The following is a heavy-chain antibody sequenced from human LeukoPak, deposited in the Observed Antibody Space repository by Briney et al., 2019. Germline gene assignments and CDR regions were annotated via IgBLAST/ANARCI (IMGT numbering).Heavy chain of an antibody. CDR1: GFTFSSYS. J-gene: IGHJ3*02. D-gene: IGHD3-3*01. CDR3: ARDSVRFLEWSYFADAFDI. Sequence: PGGSLRLSCAASGFTFSSYSMNWVRQAPGKGLEWVSYISSSSSTMYYADSVKGRFTISRDNAKNSLYLQMNSLRAEDTAVYYCARDSVRFLEWSYFADAFDIWGQGTMVTVSS. CDR2: ISSSSSTM. V-gene: IGHV3-48*01.